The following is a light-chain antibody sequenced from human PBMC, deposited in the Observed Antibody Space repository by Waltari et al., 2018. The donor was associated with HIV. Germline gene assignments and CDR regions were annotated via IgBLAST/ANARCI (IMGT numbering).Light chain of an antibody. J-gene: IGLJ2*01. CDR3: SSYTSSSTLT. CDR2: DVS. Sequence: QSALTQPASVSGSPGQSITISCTGTSSHVGGYNYVSWYQQHPVKAPKLMIYDVSNRPSGVSNRFSGSKSGNTASLTISGLQAEDEADYYCSSYTSSSTLTFGGGTKLTVL. V-gene: IGLV2-14*03. CDR1: SSHVGGYNY.